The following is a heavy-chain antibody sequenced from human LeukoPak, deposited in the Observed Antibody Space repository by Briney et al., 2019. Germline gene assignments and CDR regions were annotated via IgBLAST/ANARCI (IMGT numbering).Heavy chain of an antibody. J-gene: IGHJ4*02. V-gene: IGHV3-15*01. CDR2: IKSKTDGGTT. D-gene: IGHD3-16*01. CDR3: TTDPLSMITSY. CDR1: GFTVNTNY. Sequence: KPGGSLRLSCAASGFTVNTNYMTWVRQAPGKGLEWVGRIKSKTDGGTTDYAAPVKGRFTISRDDSKNTLYLQMNSLKTEDTAVYYCTTDPLSMITSYWGQGTLVTVSS.